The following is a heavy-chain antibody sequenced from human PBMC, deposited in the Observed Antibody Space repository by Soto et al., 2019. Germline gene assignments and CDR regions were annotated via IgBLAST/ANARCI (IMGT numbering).Heavy chain of an antibody. Sequence: GASVKVSCKASGYTFTSYYMHWVRQAPGQGLEWMGIINPSGGSTSYAQKFQGRVTMTRDTSTSTVYMELSSLRSEDTAVYYCARDLAFYGSGSYYPYYYYYGMDVWGQGTTVTVSS. J-gene: IGHJ6*02. CDR1: GYTFTSYY. CDR2: INPSGGST. D-gene: IGHD3-10*01. V-gene: IGHV1-46*01. CDR3: ARDLAFYGSGSYYPYYYYYGMDV.